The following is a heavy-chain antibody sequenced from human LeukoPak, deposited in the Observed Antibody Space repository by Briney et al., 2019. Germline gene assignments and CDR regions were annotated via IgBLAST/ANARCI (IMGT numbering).Heavy chain of an antibody. CDR3: AKSDCGGDCHLLDY. CDR2: FGGSGGSI. V-gene: IGHV3-23*01. Sequence: QPGGSLRLSCAASGFTFSTYAMRWVRQAPGKGLEWVSHFGGSGGSIYYADSVKGRFTISRDNSKNTLYLQMNSLRAEDTAVYYCAKSDCGGDCHLLDYWGQGTLVTVSS. D-gene: IGHD2-21*02. CDR1: GFTFSTYA. J-gene: IGHJ4*02.